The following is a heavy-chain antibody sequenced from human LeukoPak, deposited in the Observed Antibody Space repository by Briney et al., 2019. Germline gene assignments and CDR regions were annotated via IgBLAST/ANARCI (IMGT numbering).Heavy chain of an antibody. Sequence: QPGRSLRLSCAASGFTFSSYAMHWVRQAPGKGLEWVAVISYDGSNKYYADSVKGRFTISRDNSKNTLYLQMNSLRAEDTAVYYCARGTGQSAYWGQGTLVTVSS. CDR3: ARGTGQSAY. CDR1: GFTFSSYA. D-gene: IGHD3/OR15-3a*01. J-gene: IGHJ4*02. CDR2: ISYDGSNK. V-gene: IGHV3-30*14.